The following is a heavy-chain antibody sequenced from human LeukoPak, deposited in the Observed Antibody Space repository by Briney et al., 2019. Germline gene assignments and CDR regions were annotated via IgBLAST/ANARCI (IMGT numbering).Heavy chain of an antibody. Sequence: GASVKVSCKASGFTFTSSAVQWVRQARGQRLEWIGWIVVGSGNTNYAQKFQERVTITRDMSTSTAYMELSSLRSEDTAVYYCAAAKYTYCSGGSCSAQWLDYWGQGPLVTVSS. D-gene: IGHD2-15*01. CDR1: GFTFTSSA. CDR3: AAAKYTYCSGGSCSAQWLDY. J-gene: IGHJ4*02. CDR2: IVVGSGNT. V-gene: IGHV1-58*01.